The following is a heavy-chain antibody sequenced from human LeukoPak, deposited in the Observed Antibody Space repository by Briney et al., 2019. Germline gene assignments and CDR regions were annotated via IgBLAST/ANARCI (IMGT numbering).Heavy chain of an antibody. V-gene: IGHV4-34*01. CDR1: GGSFSGYY. D-gene: IGHD6-19*01. Sequence: KPSETLSLTCAVYGGSFSGYYWSWIRQPPGKGLEWIGEINHSGSTNYNPSLKSRVTISVDTSKNQFSLKVSSVTAADTAVYYCARGHNSGWRNFDYWGQGTLVTVSS. J-gene: IGHJ4*02. CDR2: INHSGST. CDR3: ARGHNSGWRNFDY.